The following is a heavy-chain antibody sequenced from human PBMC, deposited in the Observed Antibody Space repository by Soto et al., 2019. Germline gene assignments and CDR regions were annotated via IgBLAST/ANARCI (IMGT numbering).Heavy chain of an antibody. CDR1: GGCISSRSYY. CDR2: IYYSGST. V-gene: IGHV4-39*01. Sequence: SETLAITCTVSGGCISSRSYYWGWIRQPPGKGLEWIGSIYYSGSTYYNPSLKSRVTISVDTSKNQFSLKLSSVTAADTAVYYCARSRLLLYYYDSSGFWFDYWGQGTLVTVSS. CDR3: ARSRLLLYYYDSSGFWFDY. D-gene: IGHD3-22*01. J-gene: IGHJ4*02.